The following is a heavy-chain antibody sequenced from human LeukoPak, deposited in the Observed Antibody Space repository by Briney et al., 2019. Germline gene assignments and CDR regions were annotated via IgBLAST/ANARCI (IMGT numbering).Heavy chain of an antibody. CDR1: GGSISSSSYY. Sequence: SETLSLTCTVSGGSISSSSYYWGWIRQPPGKGLEWIGSIYYSESTYYNPSLKSRVTISVDTSKNQFSLKLSSVTAADTAVYYCASQGGYYYGSGSYHDYWGQGTLVTVSS. D-gene: IGHD3-10*01. CDR2: IYYSEST. CDR3: ASQGGYYYGSGSYHDY. J-gene: IGHJ4*02. V-gene: IGHV4-39*01.